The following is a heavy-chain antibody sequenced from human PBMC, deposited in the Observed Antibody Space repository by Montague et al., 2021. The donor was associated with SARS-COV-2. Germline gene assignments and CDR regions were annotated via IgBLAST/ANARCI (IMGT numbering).Heavy chain of an antibody. V-gene: IGHV3-9*01. CDR1: GFNFESYA. CDR2: ISLDTDRI. CDR3: GKDLTPEGMDV. J-gene: IGHJ6*02. Sequence: SLRLSCAVSGFNFESYAMHWVRQAPGKGLEWAAGISLDTDRIDYADSAKGRFIVSRDKAQDTLYLQMGSLRHEGSAVYYCGKDLTPEGMDVWGQGTTVTVSS. D-gene: IGHD1-14*01.